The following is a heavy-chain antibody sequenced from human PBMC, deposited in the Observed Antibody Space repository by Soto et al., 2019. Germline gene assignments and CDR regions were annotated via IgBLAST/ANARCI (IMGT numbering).Heavy chain of an antibody. CDR1: GGTFSRYA. V-gene: IGHV1-69*13. J-gene: IGHJ5*02. CDR2: IIPIFGTA. D-gene: IGHD4-17*01. Sequence: GSSVKVSCKASGGTFSRYAISWVRQAPGQGLEWMGGIIPIFGTANYAQKFQGRVTITADESTSTAYMELSSLRSEDTAVYYCARVHLTTVTTWWFDPWGQGTLVTVS. CDR3: ARVHLTTVTTWWFDP.